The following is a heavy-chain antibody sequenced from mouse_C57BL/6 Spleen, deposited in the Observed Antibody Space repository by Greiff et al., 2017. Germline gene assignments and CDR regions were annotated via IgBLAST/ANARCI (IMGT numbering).Heavy chain of an antibody. CDR2: IDPSDSET. CDR3: ARYYGSSPYYFDY. D-gene: IGHD1-1*01. Sequence: QVQLQQPGAELVRPGSSVKLSCKASGYTFTSYWMHWVKQRPIQGLEWIGNIDPSDSETHYNQKFKDKATLTVDKSSSPAYMQLSSLTSEDSAVYYCARYYGSSPYYFDYWGQGTTLTVSS. V-gene: IGHV1-52*01. CDR1: GYTFTSYW. J-gene: IGHJ2*01.